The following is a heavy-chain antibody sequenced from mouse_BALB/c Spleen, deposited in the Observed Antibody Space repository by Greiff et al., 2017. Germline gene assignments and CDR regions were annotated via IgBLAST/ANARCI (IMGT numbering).Heavy chain of an antibody. D-gene: IGHD2-14*01. CDR3: ARKDYRYDWFAY. V-gene: IGHV14-3*02. CDR2: IDPANGNT. Sequence: VQLQQSGAELVKPGASVKLSCTASGFNIKDTYMHWVKQRPEQGLEWIGRIDPANGNTKYDPKFQGKATITADTSSNTAYLQLSSLTSEDTAVYYCARKDYRYDWFAYWGQGTLVTVSA. CDR1: GFNIKDTY. J-gene: IGHJ3*01.